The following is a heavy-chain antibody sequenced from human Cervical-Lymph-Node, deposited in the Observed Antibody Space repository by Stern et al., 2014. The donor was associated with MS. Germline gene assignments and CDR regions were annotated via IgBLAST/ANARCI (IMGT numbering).Heavy chain of an antibody. CDR2: TDSSGKN. V-gene: IGHV4-59*01. Sequence: QVQLQESGPGLVKPSETLSLTCTVSGDPISNYYWSWIRQSPGKGLEWIGNTDSSGKNNYNPSLKSRVTISVDKSKNQYYLRLTSVTAADTALYYCARDQMGPLDYWGQGALVTVSS. D-gene: IGHD1-1*01. CDR1: GDPISNYY. CDR3: ARDQMGPLDY. J-gene: IGHJ4*02.